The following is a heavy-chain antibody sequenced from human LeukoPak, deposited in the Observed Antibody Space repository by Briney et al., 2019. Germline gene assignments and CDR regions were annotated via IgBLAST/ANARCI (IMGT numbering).Heavy chain of an antibody. CDR1: GYTFTSYA. CDR2: IIPIFGTA. Sequence: ASVKVSCKASGYTFTSYAISWVRQAPGQGLEWMGGIIPIFGTANYAQKFQGRVTITADESTSTAYMELSSLRSEDTAVYYCASSRNNGELALDYWGQGTLVTVSS. V-gene: IGHV1-69*13. D-gene: IGHD3-10*01. CDR3: ASSRNNGELALDY. J-gene: IGHJ4*02.